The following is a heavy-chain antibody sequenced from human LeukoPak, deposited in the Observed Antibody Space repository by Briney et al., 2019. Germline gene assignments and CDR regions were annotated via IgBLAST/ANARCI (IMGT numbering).Heavy chain of an antibody. CDR3: ARGRVPAALYYYYYGMDV. CDR1: GFTFSSYW. J-gene: IGHJ6*04. V-gene: IGHV3-7*03. D-gene: IGHD2-2*01. CDR2: IKQDGSEK. Sequence: PGGSLRLSCAASGFTFSSYWMSWVRQAPGKGLEWVANIKQDGSEKYHVDSVKGRFTISRDNAKNSLYLQMNSLRAVDTAVYYCARGRVPAALYYYYYGMDVWGKGTTVTVSS.